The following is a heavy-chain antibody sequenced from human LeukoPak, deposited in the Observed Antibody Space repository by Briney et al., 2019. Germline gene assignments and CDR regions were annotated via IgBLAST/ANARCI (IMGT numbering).Heavy chain of an antibody. Sequence: SSVKVSCKASGGTFSSYAISWVRQAPGQGLEWMGGINPIFGTANYAQKFQGRVTITADESTSTAYMELSGLRSEDTAVYYCASLYYYDSSGIREDYWGQGTLVTVSS. J-gene: IGHJ4*02. V-gene: IGHV1-69*13. CDR2: INPIFGTA. CDR3: ASLYYYDSSGIREDY. D-gene: IGHD3-22*01. CDR1: GGTFSSYA.